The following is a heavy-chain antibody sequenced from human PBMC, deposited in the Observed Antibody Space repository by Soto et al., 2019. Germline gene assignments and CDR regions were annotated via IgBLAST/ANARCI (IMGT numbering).Heavy chain of an antibody. V-gene: IGHV4-30-4*01. D-gene: IGHD6-6*01. CDR3: ARGEWSSSSGDNFDY. CDR2: IYYSGST. J-gene: IGHJ4*02. CDR1: GGSISSGDYY. Sequence: SETLSLTCPVSGGSISSGDYYWSWIRQPPGKGLEWIGYIYYSGSTYYNPSLKSRVTISVDTSKNQFSLKLSSVTAADTAVYYCARGEWSSSSGDNFDYGGQGTLVTVSS.